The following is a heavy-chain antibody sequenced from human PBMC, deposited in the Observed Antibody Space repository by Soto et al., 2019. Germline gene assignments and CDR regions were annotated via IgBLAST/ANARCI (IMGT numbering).Heavy chain of an antibody. CDR3: AKRGGSARDFDY. CDR1: GFTFGNYG. J-gene: IGHJ4*02. V-gene: IGHV3-30*18. Sequence: GGSLRLSCTGSGFTFGNYGMHWVRQAPGKGLEWVASTSYDGNNKYYADSLKGRFTISRDNSKKMVYLQMTSLGPEDTAVYYCAKRGGSARDFDYWGQGALVTVYS. CDR2: TSYDGNNK. D-gene: IGHD1-26*01.